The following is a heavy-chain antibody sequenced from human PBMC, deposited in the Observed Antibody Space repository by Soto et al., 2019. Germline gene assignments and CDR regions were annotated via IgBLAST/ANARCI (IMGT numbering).Heavy chain of an antibody. V-gene: IGHV1-46*01. CDR2: INPHGGST. CDR3: ARSSGGNFGIIIEGTNWFAP. D-gene: IGHD1-26*01. CDR1: RDTFTSYY. Sequence: ASVKVSCKAPRDTFTSYYINWVRQAPGQGLEWMGVINPHGGSTAYAQKFKGRVTLTRDTSASMVYMEVSSLTSEDTAMYYCARSSGGNFGIIIEGTNWFAPWCQGTLVTVSS. J-gene: IGHJ5*02.